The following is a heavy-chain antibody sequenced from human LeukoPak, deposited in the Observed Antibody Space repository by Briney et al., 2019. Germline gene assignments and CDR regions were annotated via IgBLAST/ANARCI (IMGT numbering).Heavy chain of an antibody. J-gene: IGHJ4*02. CDR3: ARVSQTPAYYYTSGYYYHGY. V-gene: IGHV1-8*01. D-gene: IGHD3-22*01. CDR1: GYTFIAYD. Sequence: ASVTVSFKASGYTFIAYDINWVRQATGHGLAGMGWMNPNSGNTGFAQKFQGRVTMTRDTSINTAYMELSNLRSEDTAVYYCARVSQTPAYYYTSGYYYHGYWGQGTRVTVSS. CDR2: MNPNSGNT.